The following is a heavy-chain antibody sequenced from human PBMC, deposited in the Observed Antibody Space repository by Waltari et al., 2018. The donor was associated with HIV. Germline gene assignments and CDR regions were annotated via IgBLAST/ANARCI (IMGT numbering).Heavy chain of an antibody. J-gene: IGHJ4*02. V-gene: IGHV3-21*02. CDR3: ARKFCTEANCKHLDQ. CDR1: GFLFSAYT. D-gene: IGHD1-1*01. Sequence: VQLVESGGGPGKPGGAQSLTCTDYGFLFSAYTMNWVRQDPGQGREGVSSLMCDSSDLRYAGSVKGRFTISRDNSKNSLFLQMNTLRVEDTGVYYCARKFCTEANCKHLDQWGREPWSPSPQ. CDR2: LMCDSSDL.